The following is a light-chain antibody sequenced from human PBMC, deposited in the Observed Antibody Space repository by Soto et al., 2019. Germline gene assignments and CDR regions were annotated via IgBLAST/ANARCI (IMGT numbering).Light chain of an antibody. CDR2: GAS. V-gene: IGKV3-15*01. CDR3: QQYNNWPLT. CDR1: QSVSSN. Sequence: EIVTTQSPATLSVSPGERATLSCRASQSVSSNLAWYQQKPGQAPRLLIYGASTRATGIPARLSGSGSGTEFTLTISSLQSEDFAVYYCQQYNNWPLTFGGGTKVEIK. J-gene: IGKJ4*01.